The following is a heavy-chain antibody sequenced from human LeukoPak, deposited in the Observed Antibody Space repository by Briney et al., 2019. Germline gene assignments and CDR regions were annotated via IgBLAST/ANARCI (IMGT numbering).Heavy chain of an antibody. CDR3: ARARVDIVATIHFDY. D-gene: IGHD5-12*01. Sequence: GSLRLSCAASGFTFSSYEMNWVRQAPGKGLEWIGEMYPSRSTNYNPSLKSRVTISIDKSKCQFSLKLTSVTAADTAVYYCARARVDIVATIHFDYWGQGTLVTVSS. J-gene: IGHJ4*02. V-gene: IGHV4-4*02. CDR2: MYPSRST. CDR1: GFTFSSYEM.